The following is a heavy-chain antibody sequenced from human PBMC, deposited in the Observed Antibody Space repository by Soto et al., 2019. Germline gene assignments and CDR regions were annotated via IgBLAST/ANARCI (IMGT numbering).Heavy chain of an antibody. CDR3: ARLDCTNGVCSPDY. CDR1: GGSVSSGGYY. CDR2: IYYSGST. D-gene: IGHD2-8*01. Sequence: SETLSLTCTVSGGSVSSGGYYWSWIRQHPGKGLEWIGYIYYSGSTNYNPSLKSRVTISVDTSKNQFSLKLSSVTAADTAVYYCARLDCTNGVCSPDYWGQGTLVTVSS. J-gene: IGHJ4*02. V-gene: IGHV4-61*08.